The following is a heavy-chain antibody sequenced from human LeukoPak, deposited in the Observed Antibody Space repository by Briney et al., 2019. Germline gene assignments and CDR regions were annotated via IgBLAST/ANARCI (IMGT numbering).Heavy chain of an antibody. D-gene: IGHD3-10*01. CDR3: ARDYYYGSGSYAY. J-gene: IGHJ4*02. V-gene: IGHV3-7*01. CDR2: INQDGSEK. Sequence: GGSLRLSCAASGFTFSSYWMSWVRQAPGKGLEWVANINQDGSEKYYVDSVKGRFTISRDNAKNSLYLQMNSLRAEDTAVYFCARDYYYGSGSYAYWGQGTLVTVFS. CDR1: GFTFSSYW.